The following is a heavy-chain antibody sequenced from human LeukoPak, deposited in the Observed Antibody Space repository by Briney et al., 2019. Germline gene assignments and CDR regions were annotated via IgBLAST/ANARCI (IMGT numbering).Heavy chain of an antibody. V-gene: IGHV4-59*01. Sequence: LETLSLTCTVSGGSISSYYWSWIRQPPGKGLEWIGYIYYSGSTNYNPSLKSRVTISVDTSKNQFSLKLSSVTAADTAVYYCARGRYGPFDYWGQGTLVTVSS. CDR2: IYYSGST. D-gene: IGHD5-18*01. CDR3: ARGRYGPFDY. CDR1: GGSISSYY. J-gene: IGHJ4*02.